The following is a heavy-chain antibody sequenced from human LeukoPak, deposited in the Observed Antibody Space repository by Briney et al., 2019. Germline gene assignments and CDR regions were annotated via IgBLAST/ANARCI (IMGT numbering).Heavy chain of an antibody. V-gene: IGHV3-30*04. Sequence: GGSLRLSCAASGFTFSSYEMNWVRQAPGKGLEWVAVISYDGSNKYYADSVKGRFTISRDNSKNTLYLQMNSLRAEDTAVYYCARGYYYDSSGYPFDYWGQGTLVTVSS. CDR2: ISYDGSNK. CDR3: ARGYYYDSSGYPFDY. CDR1: GFTFSSYE. J-gene: IGHJ4*02. D-gene: IGHD3-22*01.